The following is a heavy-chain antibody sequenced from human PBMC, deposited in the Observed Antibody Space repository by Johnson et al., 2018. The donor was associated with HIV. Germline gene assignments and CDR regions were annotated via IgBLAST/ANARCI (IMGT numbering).Heavy chain of an antibody. CDR1: GFTFSSYG. J-gene: IGHJ3*02. V-gene: IGHV3-30*02. CDR2: IRYDGSNK. D-gene: IGHD6-6*01. Sequence: QVQLVESGGGVVQPGGSLRLSCAASGFTFSSYGMHWVRQAPGKGLEWVAFIRYDGSNKYYADSVKGRFTISRDNAQNSLYMQMNSLRAEDKAVYYCARVGDSSSSLGAFDIWGQGTMVTVSS. CDR3: ARVGDSSSSLGAFDI.